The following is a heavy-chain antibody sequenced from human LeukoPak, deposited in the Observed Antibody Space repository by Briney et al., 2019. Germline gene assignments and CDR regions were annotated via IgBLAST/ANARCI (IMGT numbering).Heavy chain of an antibody. CDR3: ARGQEWDSWIVDF. CDR1: GYTFSNYA. Sequence: ASVKVSCKTSGYTFSNYAIHWLRQAPGQRPEWMGCNTGGNPIPQYSQKFQGRLTFNRDTSASTAFMELSSLTSEDTAVYYCARGQEWDSWIVDFWGQGTLVTVSS. D-gene: IGHD1-26*01. CDR2: NTGGNPIP. J-gene: IGHJ4*02. V-gene: IGHV1-3*01.